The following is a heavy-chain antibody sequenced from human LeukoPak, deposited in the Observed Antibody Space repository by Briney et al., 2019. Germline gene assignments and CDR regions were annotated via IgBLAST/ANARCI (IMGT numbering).Heavy chain of an antibody. D-gene: IGHD4-17*01. CDR1: GYSFTTYW. CDR3: ARQSPTTAEHFDY. V-gene: IGHV5-51*01. J-gene: IGHJ4*02. CDR2: IYPRDSDT. Sequence: GESLKISCKGSGYSFTTYWIAWVRQMPGKGLEWMGIIYPRDSDTRYSPSFQGQVTISADKSIDTAYLQWSSLKASDTAMYYCARQSPTTAEHFDYWGQGTLVTVSS.